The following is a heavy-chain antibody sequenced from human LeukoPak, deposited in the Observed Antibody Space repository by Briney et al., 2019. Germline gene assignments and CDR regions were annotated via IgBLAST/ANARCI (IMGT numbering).Heavy chain of an antibody. CDR3: ASTSVYYYDSSGYFY. Sequence: GASVKVSCKASGYTLTGYYMHWVRQAPGQGLEWMGWINPNSGGTNYAQKFQGRVTMTRDTSISTAYMELSRLRSDDTAVYYCASTSVYYYDSSGYFYWGQGTLVTVSS. CDR1: GYTLTGYY. J-gene: IGHJ4*02. CDR2: INPNSGGT. D-gene: IGHD3-22*01. V-gene: IGHV1-2*02.